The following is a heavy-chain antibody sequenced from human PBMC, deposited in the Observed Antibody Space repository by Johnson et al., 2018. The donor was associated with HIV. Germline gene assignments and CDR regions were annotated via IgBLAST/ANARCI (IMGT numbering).Heavy chain of an antibody. J-gene: IGHJ3*02. Sequence: QVQLVESGGGVVQPGGSLRLSCAASGFTFSSYGMHWVRQAPGKGLEWVAVIWYGGSNKYYADSVKGRFTISRDNSKNTLYLQMNSLRAEDTAVYYCARDQGVGAYCCGDCYSGAFDIWGQGTMVTVSS. CDR1: GFTFSSYG. CDR2: IWYGGSNK. D-gene: IGHD2-21*01. CDR3: ARDQGVGAYCCGDCYSGAFDI. V-gene: IGHV3-33*01.